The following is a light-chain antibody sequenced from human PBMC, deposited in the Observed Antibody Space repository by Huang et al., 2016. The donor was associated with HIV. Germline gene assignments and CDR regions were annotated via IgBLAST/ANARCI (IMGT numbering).Light chain of an antibody. CDR1: DSINNY. V-gene: IGKV1-39*01. CDR3: LQTYSTPPT. Sequence: DIQMTQSPSSLSASVGDRVIITCRAGDSINNYLNWYQQKPGKAPKLRIYGASSLPIGGPSRFSGTASGTDFTLTITGLQPEDSASYYCLQTYSTPPTFGQGTRLEI. CDR2: GAS. J-gene: IGKJ1*01.